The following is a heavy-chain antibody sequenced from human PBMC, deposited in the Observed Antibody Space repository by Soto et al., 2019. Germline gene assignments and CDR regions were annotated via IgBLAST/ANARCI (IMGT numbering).Heavy chain of an antibody. Sequence: PGGSLILSCAASGLIFSNYKMHWVRQAPGKGLVWVSRINTDGSIIDYADSVKGRFTVSRDNAKNTLYLQMNSLRADDTAVYYCASSLLTPIDYWGQGTLVTVSS. V-gene: IGHV3-74*01. CDR2: INTDGSII. CDR3: ASSLLTPIDY. J-gene: IGHJ4*02. CDR1: GLIFSNYK. D-gene: IGHD7-27*01.